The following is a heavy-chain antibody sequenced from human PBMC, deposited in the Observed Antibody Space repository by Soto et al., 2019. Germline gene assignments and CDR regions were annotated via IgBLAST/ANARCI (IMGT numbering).Heavy chain of an antibody. J-gene: IGHJ6*02. CDR3: ARVGFNWNDDYYGMDV. V-gene: IGHV4-34*01. D-gene: IGHD1-20*01. CDR1: GGSFSGYY. CDR2: INHSGST. Sequence: SETLSLTCAVYGGSFSGYYWSWIRQPPGKGLEWIGEINHSGSTDYNPSLKSRFTISVDTSKNQFSLKLSSVTAADTALYYCARVGFNWNDDYYGMDVWGQGTTVS.